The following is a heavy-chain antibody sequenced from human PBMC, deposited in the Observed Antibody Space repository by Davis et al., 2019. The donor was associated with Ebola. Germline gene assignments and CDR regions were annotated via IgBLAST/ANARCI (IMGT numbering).Heavy chain of an antibody. V-gene: IGHV3-73*01. J-gene: IGHJ4*02. CDR1: GFTFSGSA. Sequence: PGGSLRLSCAASGFTFSGSAMHWVRQASGKGLAWVGRIRSKANSYATAYAASVKGRFTISRDDSKNTAYLQMNSLKTEDTAVYYCTQSGSRDYWGQGTLVTVSS. CDR2: IRSKANSYAT. CDR3: TQSGSRDY. D-gene: IGHD1-26*01.